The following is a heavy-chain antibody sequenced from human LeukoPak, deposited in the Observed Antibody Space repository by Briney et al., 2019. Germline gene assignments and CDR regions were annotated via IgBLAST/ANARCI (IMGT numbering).Heavy chain of an antibody. J-gene: IGHJ4*02. D-gene: IGHD5-12*01. V-gene: IGHV3-23*01. CDR1: GFXFSTYA. CDR2: VRGSGTDT. CDR3: AKTSRANSAYDSPFDY. Sequence: GGSLRLSCAASGFXFSTYAISWVCQAPGKGLKWVSGVRGSGTDTYYADSVKGRFTISRDNSKNTLYLQMNSLRAEDTAIYYCAKTSRANSAYDSPFDYWGQGTLVTVSS.